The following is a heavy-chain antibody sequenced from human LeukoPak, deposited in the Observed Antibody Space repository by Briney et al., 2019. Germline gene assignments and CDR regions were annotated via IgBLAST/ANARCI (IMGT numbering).Heavy chain of an antibody. J-gene: IGHJ4*02. CDR3: ARGGLGYCSSTSCYFGY. CDR1: GFTFSTFA. D-gene: IGHD2-2*01. CDR2: FGGSGGSI. V-gene: IGHV3-23*01. Sequence: PGGSLRLSCAASGFTFSTFAMNWVRQAPGKGLEWVASFGGSGGSIYYADSVKGRFTISRDTSKSTLSLQMNSLRVEDTAVYYCARGGLGYCSSTSCYFGYWGQGTLVTVSS.